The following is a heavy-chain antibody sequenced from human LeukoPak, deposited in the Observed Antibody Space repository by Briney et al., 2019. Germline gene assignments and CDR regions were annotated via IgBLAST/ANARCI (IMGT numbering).Heavy chain of an antibody. CDR3: SRSAYYDGSGNYYDY. CDR2: ISDGGSTA. D-gene: IGHD3-22*01. J-gene: IGHJ4*02. V-gene: IGHV3-74*01. CDR1: GFTFSSYW. Sequence: GGSLRLSCAASGFTFSSYWMHWVRQAPGKGLVWVSRISDGGSTATYADSVKGRFTISRDNAKNTLYLQMNGLRAEDTAVYYCSRSAYYDGSGNYYDYWGQGTLVTVSS.